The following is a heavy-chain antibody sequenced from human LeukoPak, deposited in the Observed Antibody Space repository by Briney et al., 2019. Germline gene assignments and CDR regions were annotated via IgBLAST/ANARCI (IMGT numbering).Heavy chain of an antibody. Sequence: SETLSLTCTFSGGSLSRGGYYWRCLRQPPGKGLEWIGYIYYSGSTYYNPSLKSRVTISVDTSKNQFSLSLRSVTAADTAVFYCARVHASGYNIYNWFDPWGQGTLVTVSS. J-gene: IGHJ5*02. V-gene: IGHV4-31*03. CDR1: GGSLSRGGYY. CDR2: IYYSGST. CDR3: ARVHASGYNIYNWFDP. D-gene: IGHD5-12*01.